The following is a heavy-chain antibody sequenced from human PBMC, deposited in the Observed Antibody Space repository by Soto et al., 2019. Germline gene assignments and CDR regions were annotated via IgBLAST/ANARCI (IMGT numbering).Heavy chain of an antibody. D-gene: IGHD1-7*01. J-gene: IGHJ6*02. Sequence: QVQLVQSGAEVKKPGSSVKVSCKASGGTFSSYAISWVRQAPGQGLEWMGGSIPIFGTANYAQKFQGRVTITADESTSTAYMELRRLRPEDTAVYYCASLPQDWNYVGYYSYYYCMDVWGQVHTVTVAS. CDR2: SIPIFGTA. CDR1: GGTFSSYA. CDR3: ASLPQDWNYVGYYSYYYCMDV. V-gene: IGHV1-69*01.